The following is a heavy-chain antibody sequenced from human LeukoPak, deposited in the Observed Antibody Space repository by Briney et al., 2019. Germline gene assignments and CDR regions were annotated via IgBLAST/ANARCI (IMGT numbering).Heavy chain of an antibody. CDR2: IYTSGST. Sequence: SQTLSLTCTVSGGSISSGSYYWSWIRQPAGKGLEWIGRIYTSGSTNYNPSLKSRVTISVDTSKNQFSLKLSSVTAADTAVYYCVRVGSYSSSWYGDHWGQGTLVTVSS. J-gene: IGHJ4*02. CDR3: VRVGSYSSSWYGDH. D-gene: IGHD6-13*01. V-gene: IGHV4-61*02. CDR1: GGSISSGSYY.